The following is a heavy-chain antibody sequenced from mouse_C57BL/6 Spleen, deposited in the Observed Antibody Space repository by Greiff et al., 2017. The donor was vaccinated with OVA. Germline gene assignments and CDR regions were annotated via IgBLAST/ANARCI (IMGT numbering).Heavy chain of an antibody. Sequence: VQLQQSGPELVKPGASVKMSCKASGYTFTDYNMHWVKQSHGKSLEWIGYINPNNGGTSYNQKFKGKATLTVNKSSSTAYMELRSLTSEDSAVYYCALYGNYVYFDYWGQGTTLTVSS. CDR1: GYTFTDYN. CDR2: INPNNGGT. J-gene: IGHJ2*01. V-gene: IGHV1-22*01. CDR3: ALYGNYVYFDY. D-gene: IGHD2-1*01.